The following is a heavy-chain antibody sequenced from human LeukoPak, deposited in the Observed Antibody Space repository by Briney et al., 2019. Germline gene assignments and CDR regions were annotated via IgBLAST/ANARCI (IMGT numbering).Heavy chain of an antibody. V-gene: IGHV3-30*02. D-gene: IGHD5-18*01. CDR3: AKGRGYSYGYVEN. CDR1: GFTFSSYG. J-gene: IGHJ4*02. CDR2: IRYDGSNK. Sequence: GGSLRLSCAASGFTFSSYGMYWVRQAPGKGLEWVAFIRYDGSNKYYADSVKGRFTVSRDNSKNTLYLQMKSLRAEDTAVYYCAKGRGYSYGYVENWGQGTLVTVSS.